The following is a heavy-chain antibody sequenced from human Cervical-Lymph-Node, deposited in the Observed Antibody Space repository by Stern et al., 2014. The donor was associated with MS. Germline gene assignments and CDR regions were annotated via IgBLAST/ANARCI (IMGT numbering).Heavy chain of an antibody. J-gene: IGHJ5*02. CDR1: GSTFSKVP. D-gene: IGHD6-13*01. V-gene: IGHV1-69*01. CDR2: IFPVFGTP. CDR3: ALSSETSDRWYSLGYDL. Sequence: VQLVEYGAEATKPGSSVKVSCKASGSTFSKVPSSWVRHAPVQGLEWMGGIFPVFGTPTYAQEFRGRVTITADVSTSTVYMELSSLRSDDTAVYYCALSSETSDRWYSLGYDLWGQGTLVTVSS.